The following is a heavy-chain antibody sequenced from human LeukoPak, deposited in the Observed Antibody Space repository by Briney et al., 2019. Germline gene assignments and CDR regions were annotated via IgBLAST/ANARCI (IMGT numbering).Heavy chain of an antibody. CDR1: GGSMSSYY. J-gene: IGHJ4*02. CDR3: ASGIQWTGNNY. CDR2: MYLSGET. V-gene: IGHV4-4*07. Sequence: SETLSLTCTVSGGSMSSYYWSWIRQPAGRGLEWIGRMYLSGETNYNPSLKSRVTMSLDTSKNHFSLKLTSATAADTAVYYCASGIQWTGNNYWGQGTLVTVSS. D-gene: IGHD3/OR15-3a*01.